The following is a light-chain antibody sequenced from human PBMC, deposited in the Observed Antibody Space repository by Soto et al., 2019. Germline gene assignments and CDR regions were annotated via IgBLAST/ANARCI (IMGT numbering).Light chain of an antibody. CDR1: QNVFGL. Sequence: DIQMTQSPASLSASVGDRFTITCRASQNVFGLLAWYQQKSGKAPKLLIYDASTLESGVPSSFSGSGSGTEFTLTISSLQPDDFATYCCQQYHTFPWTFGQGTKVDIK. CDR2: DAS. J-gene: IGKJ1*01. V-gene: IGKV1-5*01. CDR3: QQYHTFPWT.